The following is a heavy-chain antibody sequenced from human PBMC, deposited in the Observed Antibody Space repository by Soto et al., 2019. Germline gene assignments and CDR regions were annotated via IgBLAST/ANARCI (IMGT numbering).Heavy chain of an antibody. CDR1: GGTFVSSA. CDR2: IIPILGTT. J-gene: IGHJ5*02. D-gene: IGHD2-8*01. Sequence: QVQLLQSGTELTPPGSSVTISCTPSGGTFVSSAFAWVRPAPGGRIQWMGGIIPILGTTKYAEKFLGRLTIRADSSSRTAFLELSSLTVDDTAVYFCAKKNPHGDSNKAWLDPWGQGTLVTVST. CDR3: AKKNPHGDSNKAWLDP. V-gene: IGHV1-69*01.